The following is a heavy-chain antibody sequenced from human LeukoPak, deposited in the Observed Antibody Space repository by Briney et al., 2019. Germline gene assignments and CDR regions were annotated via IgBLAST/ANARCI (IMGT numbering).Heavy chain of an antibody. CDR2: FYHSGST. V-gene: IGHV4-38-2*01. CDR1: GYSISSGYY. J-gene: IGHJ4*02. Sequence: SETLSLTCAVSGYSISSGYYWGWIRQPPGKGLEWTGGFYHSGSTYYNPSLRSRVTTSVDTSKNQFSLKLSSVTAADTAVYYCARHDCSSTSCYLVTGKTFNYWGQGTLVTVSS. CDR3: ARHDCSSTSCYLVTGKTFNY. D-gene: IGHD2-2*01.